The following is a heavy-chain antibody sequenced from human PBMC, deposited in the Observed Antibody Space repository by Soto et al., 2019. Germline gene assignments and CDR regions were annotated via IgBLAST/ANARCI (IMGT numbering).Heavy chain of an antibody. CDR1: GFTFSSYA. CDR3: AKAQVRMTTFTTPIDG. D-gene: IGHD4-4*01. J-gene: IGHJ4*02. CDR2: VNERGDDT. Sequence: PGGSLRLSCAASGFTFSSYALNWVRQAPGKGLEWVAVVNERGDDTYYADSVKGRFTISRDNSKSSLYLQMHSLKAEDTAVYYCAKAQVRMTTFTTPIDGWGQGTLVTVSS. V-gene: IGHV3-23*01.